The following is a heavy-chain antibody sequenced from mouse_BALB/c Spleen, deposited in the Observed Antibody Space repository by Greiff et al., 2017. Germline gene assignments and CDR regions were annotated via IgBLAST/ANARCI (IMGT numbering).Heavy chain of an antibody. V-gene: IGHV5-6-5*01. CDR3: ARAYYGSSWYFDV. CDR2: ISSGGST. D-gene: IGHD1-1*01. J-gene: IGHJ1*01. CDR1: GFTFSSYA. Sequence: EVKVVESGGGLVKPGGSLKLSCAASGFTFSSYAMSWVRQTPEKRLEWVASISSGGSTYYPDSVKGRFTISRDNARNILYLQMSSLRSEDTAMYYCARAYYGSSWYFDVWGAGTTVTVSS.